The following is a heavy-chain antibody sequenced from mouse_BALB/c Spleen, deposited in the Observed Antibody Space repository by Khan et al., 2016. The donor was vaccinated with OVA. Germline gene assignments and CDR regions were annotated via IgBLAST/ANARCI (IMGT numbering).Heavy chain of an antibody. V-gene: IGHV1S132*01. CDR1: GYIFTSYW. CDR3: AREDALYYFDY. Sequence: QVQLKESGAELGRPGASVKLSCKTSGYIFTSYWIQWVKQRSGQGLECIARIYPGTENTYYNEKFKDKATLTADKSSSTAYIQLSSLKSEDSAVYFCAREDALYYFDYWGQGTTLTVSS. J-gene: IGHJ2*01. CDR2: IYPGTENT.